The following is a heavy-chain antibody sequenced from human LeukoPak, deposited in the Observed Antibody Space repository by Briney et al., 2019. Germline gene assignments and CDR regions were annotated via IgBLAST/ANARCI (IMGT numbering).Heavy chain of an antibody. CDR1: GGSISSGGYY. D-gene: IGHD2-2*01. Sequence: PSETLSLTCTVSGGSISSGGYYWSWLRQHPGTGLEWIGYIYYSGSTYYNPSLKSRVTISVDTSKNQFSLKLSSVTAADTAVYYCARSGRRDCSSTSCYVLSGGFDYWGQGTLVTVSS. J-gene: IGHJ4*02. V-gene: IGHV4-31*03. CDR2: IYYSGST. CDR3: ARSGRRDCSSTSCYVLSGGFDY.